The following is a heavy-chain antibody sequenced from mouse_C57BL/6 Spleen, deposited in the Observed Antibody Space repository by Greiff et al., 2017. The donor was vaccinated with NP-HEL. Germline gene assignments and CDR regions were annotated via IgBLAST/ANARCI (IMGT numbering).Heavy chain of an antibody. V-gene: IGHV1-26*01. CDR3: ARRYDGYYDAMDY. Sequence: EVKLQQSGPELVKPGASVKISCKASGYTFTDYYMNWVKQSHGKSLEWIGDINPNNGGTSYNQKFKGKATLTVDKSSSTAYMELRSPTSEDSAVYYCARRYDGYYDAMDYWGQGTSVTVSS. J-gene: IGHJ4*01. CDR2: INPNNGGT. D-gene: IGHD2-3*01. CDR1: GYTFTDYY.